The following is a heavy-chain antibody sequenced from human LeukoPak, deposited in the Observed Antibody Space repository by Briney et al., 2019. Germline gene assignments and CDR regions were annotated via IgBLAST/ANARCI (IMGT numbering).Heavy chain of an antibody. J-gene: IGHJ4*02. V-gene: IGHV3-48*03. Sequence: PGGSLRLSCAASGFTFSSYEMNWVRQAPGKGLEWVSYISSSGSTIYYADSVKGRFTISRVNAKNSLYLQMNSLRAEDTAVYYCAREIRYCSGSKCYLFDYWGQGTLVTVSS. CDR2: ISSSGSTI. D-gene: IGHD2-15*01. CDR3: AREIRYCSGSKCYLFDY. CDR1: GFTFSSYE.